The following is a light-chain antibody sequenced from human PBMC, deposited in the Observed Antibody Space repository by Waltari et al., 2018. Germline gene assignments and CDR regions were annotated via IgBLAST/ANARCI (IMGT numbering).Light chain of an antibody. CDR2: SIN. V-gene: IGLV1-44*01. CDR1: SSSIGSNT. J-gene: IGLJ1*01. CDR3: AAWDDSLNGDV. Sequence: QSVLTQSPSASGTPGQRVVISCSGSSSSIGSNTVNWYQQLPGTAPKLLIYSINRLPSGVPDRFSGSKSGTSASLAISGLQSEDEAYYYCAAWDDSLNGDVFGTGTNVTVL.